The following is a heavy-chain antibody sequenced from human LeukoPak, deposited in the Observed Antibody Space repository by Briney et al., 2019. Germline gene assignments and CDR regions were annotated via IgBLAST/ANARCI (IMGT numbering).Heavy chain of an antibody. CDR3: ARGYYGLDC. CDR2: IKEDGSEK. D-gene: IGHD4-17*01. Sequence: GGSLRLSCAASGFTFSNYWISWVRQAPGKGLEWVANIKEDGSEKYYVDSVKGRFTLSRDNAKNSLYLQMNSLRAEDTAVYYCARGYYGLDCWGQGTLVIVSS. CDR1: GFTFSNYW. V-gene: IGHV3-7*01. J-gene: IGHJ4*02.